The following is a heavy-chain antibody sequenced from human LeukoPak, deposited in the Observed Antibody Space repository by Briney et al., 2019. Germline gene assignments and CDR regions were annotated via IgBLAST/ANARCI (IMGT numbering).Heavy chain of an antibody. D-gene: IGHD3-22*01. CDR2: ISGSGGST. V-gene: IGHV3-23*01. Sequence: GGSLRLSCAVSGITLSNYGMSWVRQAPGKGLEWVAGISGSGGSTNYADSVKGRFTISRDNRKNTLYLQMDSLRVEDTAVYFCAKRGVVIRVILVGFHKEAYYFDSWGQGALVTVSS. CDR3: AKRGVVIRVILVGFHKEAYYFDS. J-gene: IGHJ4*02. CDR1: GITLSNYG.